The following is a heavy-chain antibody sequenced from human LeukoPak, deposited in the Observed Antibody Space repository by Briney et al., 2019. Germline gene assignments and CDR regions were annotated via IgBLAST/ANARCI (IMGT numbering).Heavy chain of an antibody. V-gene: IGHV4-59*01. CDR1: GGSISSYY. Sequence: SETLSLTCTVSGGSISSYYWSWIWQPPGKGLEWIGYIYYSGSTNYNPSLKSRVTISVDTSKNQFSLKLSSVTAADTAVYYCARYYDFWSGQSTPYYGMDVWGQGTTVTVSS. CDR2: IYYSGST. J-gene: IGHJ6*02. CDR3: ARYYDFWSGQSTPYYGMDV. D-gene: IGHD3-3*01.